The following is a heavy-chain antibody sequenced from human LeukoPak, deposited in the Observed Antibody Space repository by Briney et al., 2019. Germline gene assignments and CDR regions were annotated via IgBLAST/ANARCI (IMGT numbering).Heavy chain of an antibody. V-gene: IGHV3-23*01. D-gene: IGHD1-26*01. J-gene: IGHJ3*02. Sequence: GGSLRLSCAASGFTFSSYAMSWVRQAPGKGLELVSAISGSGGSTYYADSVKGRFTISRDNPKNTLYLQMNSLRAEDTAVYYCAKDPYSGGYYTAFDIWGQGTMVTVSS. CDR1: GFTFSSYA. CDR2: ISGSGGST. CDR3: AKDPYSGGYYTAFDI.